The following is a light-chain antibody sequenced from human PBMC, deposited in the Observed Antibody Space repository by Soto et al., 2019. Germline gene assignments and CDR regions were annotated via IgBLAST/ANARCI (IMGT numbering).Light chain of an antibody. Sequence: QSVLTQPPSVSGAPGQRVTISCTGSSSNFGAGNDVQWYQQLPGTAPKLLIFGNNNRPSGVPDRFSGSKSGTSASLAISGLQAEDEADYYCQSYDSSLRGYVFGTGTKATVL. CDR1: SSNFGAGND. CDR3: QSYDSSLRGYV. V-gene: IGLV1-40*01. CDR2: GNN. J-gene: IGLJ1*01.